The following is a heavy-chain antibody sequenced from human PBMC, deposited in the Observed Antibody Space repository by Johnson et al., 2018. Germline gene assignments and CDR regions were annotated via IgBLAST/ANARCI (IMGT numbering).Heavy chain of an antibody. J-gene: IGHJ6*02. CDR1: GFTFDDYA. D-gene: IGHD6-19*01. Sequence: VQLVQSGGGVVRPGGSLRLSCAASGFTFDDYAMHWVRQAPGKGLEWVSLISWDGGSTYYADSVKGRFTISRDNAKNSLYLQMNSLRAEDTAVYYCAKQWLAYYYGMDVWGQGTTVTVSS. V-gene: IGHV3-43D*03. CDR2: ISWDGGST. CDR3: AKQWLAYYYGMDV.